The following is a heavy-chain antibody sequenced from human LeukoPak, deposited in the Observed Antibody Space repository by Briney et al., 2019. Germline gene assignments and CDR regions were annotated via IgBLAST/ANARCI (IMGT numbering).Heavy chain of an antibody. D-gene: IGHD2-21*02. V-gene: IGHV4-59*01. CDR1: GGSISDYY. J-gene: IGHJ4*02. CDR3: ARVPARRVVTTPTYFDF. Sequence: SETLSLTCTVSGGSISDYYWNWIRQPPGKGLEWIGYFSYSGSTNYNPSLKSRVTISVDTSKNQFSLKLSSVTAEDTAVYYCARVPARRVVTTPTYFDFWGQGTLVTVSS. CDR2: FSYSGST.